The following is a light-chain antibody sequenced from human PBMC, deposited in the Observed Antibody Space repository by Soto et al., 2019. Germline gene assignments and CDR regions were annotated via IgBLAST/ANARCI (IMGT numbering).Light chain of an antibody. CDR3: QQYGSSPRT. CDR2: DAS. CDR1: QSLVNTY. V-gene: IGKV3-20*01. J-gene: IGKJ1*01. Sequence: EIVLTQSPGTLSLSPGERATLSCRASQSLVNTYVAWYQQKAGQAPRLLIYDASTRATGIPDRFSGSGSGTDFTLSISRLEPEDFAVYYCQQYGSSPRTFGQGTKV.